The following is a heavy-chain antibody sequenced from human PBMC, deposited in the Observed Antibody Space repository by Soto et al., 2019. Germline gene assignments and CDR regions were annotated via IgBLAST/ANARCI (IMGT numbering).Heavy chain of an antibody. Sequence: PGGSLRLSCAASGFTFNSYWMHWVRQAPGKGLVWVSRLNSDGSSKYYGDSMKGRLTISRDNAENTVYLQMNSLRDEDTAVYFCARGLKNYYAMDVWGQGTTVTVSS. D-gene: IGHD3-16*01. CDR1: GFTFNSYW. CDR3: ARGLKNYYAMDV. CDR2: LNSDGSSK. V-gene: IGHV3-74*01. J-gene: IGHJ6*02.